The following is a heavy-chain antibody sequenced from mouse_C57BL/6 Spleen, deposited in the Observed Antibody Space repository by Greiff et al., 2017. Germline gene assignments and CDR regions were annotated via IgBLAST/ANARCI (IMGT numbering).Heavy chain of an antibody. CDR1: GYAFTNYL. V-gene: IGHV1-54*01. CDR2: INPGSGGT. CDR3: ARDYYYGSSFLYFDY. J-gene: IGHJ2*01. Sequence: VQLQQSGAELVRPGTSVKVSCKASGYAFTNYLIEWVKQRPGQGLAWIGVINPGSGGTNYNEKFKGKATLTADKSSSTAYMQLSSLTSEDSAVYFCARDYYYGSSFLYFDYWGQGTTLTVSS. D-gene: IGHD1-1*01.